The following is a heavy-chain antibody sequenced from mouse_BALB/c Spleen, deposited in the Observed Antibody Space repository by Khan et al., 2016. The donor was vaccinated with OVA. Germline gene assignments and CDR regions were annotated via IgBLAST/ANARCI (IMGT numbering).Heavy chain of an antibody. CDR1: GYTFTNYG. Sequence: QIQLVQSGPELKKTGETVKISCKASGYTFTNYGMHWVKQAPGKGFKWMGWINTYTGAPTYTDDFKGRFAFSLATSASTAYLLINNRKNEDMATYCCARGASYWDFDDWGAGTTVTVSS. CDR2: INTYTGAP. J-gene: IGHJ1*01. CDR3: ARGASYWDFDD. V-gene: IGHV9-1*02.